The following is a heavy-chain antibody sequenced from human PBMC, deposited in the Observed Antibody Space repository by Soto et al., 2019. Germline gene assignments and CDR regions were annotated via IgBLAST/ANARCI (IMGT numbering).Heavy chain of an antibody. D-gene: IGHD4-17*01. J-gene: IGHJ6*02. CDR1: GFTFSSYW. Sequence: GGSLRLSCAASGFTFSSYWMHWVLQAPGKXLVWVSRINSDGSSTNYADSVKGRFTISRDNAKNTLYLQMNSLRAEDTAVYYCASLMTTVTDYYYYGMDVWGQGTTVTVSS. V-gene: IGHV3-74*01. CDR3: ASLMTTVTDYYYYGMDV. CDR2: INSDGSST.